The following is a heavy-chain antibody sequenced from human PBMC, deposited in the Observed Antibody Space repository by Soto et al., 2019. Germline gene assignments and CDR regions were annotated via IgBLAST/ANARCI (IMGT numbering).Heavy chain of an antibody. D-gene: IGHD6-19*01. V-gene: IGHV1-2*02. CDR2: NNPNSGGT. Sequence: VASVKVSCKTSGYTFTAYYIHWVRQAPGQGLEWMGWNNPNSGGTHYVQNFQGRVTMTTDTSITTAYMELSSLTSDDSAMYFCAAMGGTMAGSFQYWGHGTLVTVSS. J-gene: IGHJ4*01. CDR1: GYTFTAYY. CDR3: AAMGGTMAGSFQY.